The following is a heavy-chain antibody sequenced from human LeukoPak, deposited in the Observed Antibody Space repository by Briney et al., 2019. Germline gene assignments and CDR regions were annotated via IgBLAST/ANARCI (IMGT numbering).Heavy chain of an antibody. CDR3: AKNSGGGEAVLDY. CDR2: ISGSGGST. Sequence: GGTLRLSCAASGFTFSSYGMSWVRQAPGKGLEWVSAISGSGGSTYYADSVKGRFTISRDNSKNTLYLQMNSLRAEDTAVYYCAKNSGGGEAVLDYWGQGTLVTVSS. V-gene: IGHV3-23*01. D-gene: IGHD2-21*01. J-gene: IGHJ4*02. CDR1: GFTFSSYG.